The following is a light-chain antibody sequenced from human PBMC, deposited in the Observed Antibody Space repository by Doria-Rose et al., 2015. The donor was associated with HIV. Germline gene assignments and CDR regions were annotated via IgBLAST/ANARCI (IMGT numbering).Light chain of an antibody. CDR3: GSYTTSATHV. CDR2: DVS. V-gene: IGLV2-14*03. CDR1: SSDVGAYNY. Sequence: QSVLIQPASVSGSPGQSITISCTGTSSDVGAYNYVFWYQQYPGKAPKLLIYDVSIRPSGVSHRFSGSKSANTASLTISGLQAEDEADYYCGSYTTSATHVFGTGTEVRVL. J-gene: IGLJ1*01.